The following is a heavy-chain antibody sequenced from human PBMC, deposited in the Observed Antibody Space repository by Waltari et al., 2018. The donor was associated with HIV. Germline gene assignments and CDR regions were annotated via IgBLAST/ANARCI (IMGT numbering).Heavy chain of an antibody. CDR3: ASGRVLTGYRGSDYYYGMDL. CDR1: RESVSSGQRY. D-gene: IGHD3-9*01. J-gene: IGHJ6*02. V-gene: IGHV4-61*03. Sequence: QVHLQESRPGLVRPSETLSLTCTVSRESVSSGQRYWSWIRQPPGKGLEWIGYIFYNEEKLALNYNHALESRVIISVATSRNHVSMNLTSVTAADAAVYFCASGRVLTGYRGSDYYYGMDLWGQGTTVDVSS. CDR2: IFYNEEKLAL.